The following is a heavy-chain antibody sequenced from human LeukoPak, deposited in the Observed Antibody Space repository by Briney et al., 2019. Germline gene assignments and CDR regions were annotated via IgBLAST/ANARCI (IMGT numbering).Heavy chain of an antibody. CDR2: IYYSGST. CDR1: GGSFSSSSYY. V-gene: IGHV4-39*07. CDR3: ARDTAGYCSSTSCYRTAFDI. J-gene: IGHJ3*02. Sequence: SETLSLTCTVSGGSFSSSSYYWGWIRQPPGKGLEWIGSIYYSGSTYYNPSLKSRVTISVDTSKNQFSLKLSSVTAADTAVYYCARDTAGYCSSTSCYRTAFDIWGQGTMVTVSS. D-gene: IGHD2-2*01.